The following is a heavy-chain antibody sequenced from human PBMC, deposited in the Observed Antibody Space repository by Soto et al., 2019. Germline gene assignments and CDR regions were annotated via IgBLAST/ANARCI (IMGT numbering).Heavy chain of an antibody. J-gene: IGHJ6*02. Sequence: QVQLVQSGAEVKKPGSSVTVSCKASGGTFSSYAISWVRQAPGQGLEWMGGIIPIFGTANYAQKFQGRVTITADESTSTASMELSSLRSEDTAVYYCARARVVKQDYYYGMDVWGQGTTVTVSS. CDR3: ARARVVKQDYYYGMDV. V-gene: IGHV1-69*01. D-gene: IGHD6-13*01. CDR2: IIPIFGTA. CDR1: GGTFSSYA.